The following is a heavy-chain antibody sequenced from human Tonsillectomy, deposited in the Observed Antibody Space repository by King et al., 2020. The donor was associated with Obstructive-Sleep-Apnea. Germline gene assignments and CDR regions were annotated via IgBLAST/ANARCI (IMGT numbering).Heavy chain of an antibody. D-gene: IGHD1/OR15-1a*01. J-gene: IGHJ4*02. CDR2: ISPGDSVT. V-gene: IGHV5-51*01. CDR1: GYSFTSYW. Sequence: EQLVQSGAEVKKPGESLKISCKGSGYSFTSYWIGWVRQIPGKGLEWIVIISPGDSVTKYSPAFQGQVTISANKSISTAYLQWSRLKASDSASFYCARRAFGVEHNFDYWGQGTLVTVSS. CDR3: ARRAFGVEHNFDY.